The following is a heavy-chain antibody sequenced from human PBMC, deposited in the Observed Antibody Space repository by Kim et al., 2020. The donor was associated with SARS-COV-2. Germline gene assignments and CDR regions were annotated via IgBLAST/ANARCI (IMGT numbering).Heavy chain of an antibody. D-gene: IGHD3-10*01. Sequence: ASVKVSCKASGYTFTSYAMNWVRQAPGQGLEWMGWINTNTGNPTYAQGFTGRFVFSLDTSVSTAYLQISSLKAEDTAVYYCARDGVGELSPPIDYWGQGTLVTVSS. V-gene: IGHV7-4-1*02. J-gene: IGHJ4*02. CDR3: ARDGVGELSPPIDY. CDR2: INTNTGNP. CDR1: GYTFTSYA.